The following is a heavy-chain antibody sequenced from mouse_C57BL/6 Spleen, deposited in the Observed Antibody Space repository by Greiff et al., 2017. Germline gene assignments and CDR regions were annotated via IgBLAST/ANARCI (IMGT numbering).Heavy chain of an antibody. Sequence: EVKLMESGEGLVKPGGSLKLSCAASGFTFSSYAMSWVRQTPEKRLEWVAYISSGGDYIYYADTVKGRFTISRDNARNTLDLQMSSLKSEDTAMYYCTRGYYGSSYWYFDVWGTGTTVTVSS. J-gene: IGHJ1*03. V-gene: IGHV5-9-1*02. CDR3: TRGYYGSSYWYFDV. CDR1: GFTFSSYA. CDR2: ISSGGDYI. D-gene: IGHD1-1*01.